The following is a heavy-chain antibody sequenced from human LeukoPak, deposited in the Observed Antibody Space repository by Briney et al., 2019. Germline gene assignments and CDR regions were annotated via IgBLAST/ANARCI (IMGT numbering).Heavy chain of an antibody. D-gene: IGHD3-9*01. CDR1: GGSFSGYY. Sequence: SETLSLTCAVYGGSFSGYYWSLIRQPPGKGLEWVGEINHSGSTNYNPSLKSRVTISVDTSKNQFSLKLSSVTAADTAVYYCARGLVYYYGMDVWGQGTTVAVSS. J-gene: IGHJ6*02. V-gene: IGHV4-34*01. CDR3: ARGLVYYYGMDV. CDR2: INHSGST.